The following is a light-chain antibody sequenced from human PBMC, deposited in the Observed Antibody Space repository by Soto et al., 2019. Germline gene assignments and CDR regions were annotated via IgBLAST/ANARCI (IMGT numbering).Light chain of an antibody. CDR1: QSLLYSNGHNY. CDR3: MQALLTPGYT. J-gene: IGKJ2*01. CDR2: LGS. Sequence: IVMTQSPLSLPVTPGEPASISCRSSQSLLYSNGHNYEDWYLQKPGQSPQLLIYLGSNRASGVPDRFSGSGSGTDFTLKICRVEAEDVGVYYCMQALLTPGYTFGQGTKVEIK. V-gene: IGKV2-28*01.